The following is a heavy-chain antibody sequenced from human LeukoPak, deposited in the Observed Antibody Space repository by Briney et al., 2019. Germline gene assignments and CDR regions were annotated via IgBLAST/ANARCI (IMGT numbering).Heavy chain of an antibody. Sequence: GGSLRLSCAASGFTFSSYAMHWVRQAPGKGLEYVSAISSNGGSTYYANSVKGRFTISRDNSKNTLYLQVNSLRAEDTAVYYCARPLIMFCSSSSCYGDAYDIWGQGTMVTVSS. CDR1: GFTFSSYA. J-gene: IGHJ3*02. D-gene: IGHD2-2*01. CDR2: ISSNGGST. V-gene: IGHV3-64*01. CDR3: ARPLIMFCSSSSCYGDAYDI.